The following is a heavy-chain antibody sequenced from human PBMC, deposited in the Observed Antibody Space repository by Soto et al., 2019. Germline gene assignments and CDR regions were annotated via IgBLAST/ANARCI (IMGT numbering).Heavy chain of an antibody. Sequence: SETLSLTCTVSGDSIRSGNHYWSWIRQPPGKGLEWIGYIYYSGSTYYSPSLKSRVTISVDTSKNQFSLKLNSVSAADTAVYYCARGDILSVYGCMDGWGQVTTVTVSS. CDR1: GDSIRSGNHY. V-gene: IGHV4-30-4*01. J-gene: IGHJ6*02. D-gene: IGHD3-9*01. CDR3: ARGDILSVYGCMDG. CDR2: IYYSGST.